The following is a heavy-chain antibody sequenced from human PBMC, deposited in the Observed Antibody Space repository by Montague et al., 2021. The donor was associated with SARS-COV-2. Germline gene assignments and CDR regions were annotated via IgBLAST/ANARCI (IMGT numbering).Heavy chain of an antibody. D-gene: IGHD4-23*01. CDR3: VRDRPYGGPRGAYDI. CDR1: GGSITGYY. CDR2: IYDGGAV. Sequence: SETRSLTCSVSGGSITGYYWSWLRRSPGKGLEWIAYIYDGGAVNYNPSLGSRVTISTDTSKNQLSLKVNSVTAADTAVYYCVRDRPYGGPRGAYDIWGQGTAVTVSS. V-gene: IGHV4-59*01. J-gene: IGHJ3*02.